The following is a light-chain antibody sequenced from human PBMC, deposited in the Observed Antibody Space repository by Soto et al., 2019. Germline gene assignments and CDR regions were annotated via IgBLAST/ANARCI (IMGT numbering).Light chain of an antibody. CDR1: QSISSY. CDR3: QQSYSTPRT. Sequence: VQVTQTQSSLSASVGDRVTITCRASQSISSYLNWYQQKPGKAPKLLIYAASSLQSGVPSRFSGSVSGTDFTLTISSLQPEDFATYYCQQSYSTPRTFGQGTKVDIK. J-gene: IGKJ1*01. V-gene: IGKV1-39*01. CDR2: AAS.